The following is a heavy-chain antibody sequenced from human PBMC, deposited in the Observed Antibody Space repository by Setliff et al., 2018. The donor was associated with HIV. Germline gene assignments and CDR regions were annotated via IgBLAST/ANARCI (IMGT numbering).Heavy chain of an antibody. CDR2: IYYSGST. V-gene: IGHV4-59*01. D-gene: IGHD5-12*01. CDR1: DGSFSSDY. Sequence: SETLSLTCHVSDGSFSSDYWTWIRQTPGKGLEWIGYIYYSGSTKYNPSLTSRVTISVETSKNHFSLKLTSVTAADTAVYYCARAEMATIVAFDIWGQGTMVTVSS. CDR3: ARAEMATIVAFDI. J-gene: IGHJ3*02.